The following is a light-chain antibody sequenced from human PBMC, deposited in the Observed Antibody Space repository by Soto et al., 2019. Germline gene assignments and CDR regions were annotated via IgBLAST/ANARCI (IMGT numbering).Light chain of an antibody. CDR1: QSVSSY. CDR3: QQRSNWPPAVT. V-gene: IGKV3-11*01. CDR2: DAS. Sequence: EIVLTQSPATLSLSPGERATLSCRASQSVSSYLAWYQQKPGQAPRLLIYDASNRATGIPARFSGSGSGTAFTLTISSLEPEDFAVYYCQQRSNWPPAVTFGGGTKVEIK. J-gene: IGKJ4*01.